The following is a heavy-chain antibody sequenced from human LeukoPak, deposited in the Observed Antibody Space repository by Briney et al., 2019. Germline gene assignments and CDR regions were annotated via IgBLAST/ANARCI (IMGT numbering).Heavy chain of an antibody. J-gene: IGHJ5*02. V-gene: IGHV3-48*01. D-gene: IGHD3-10*01. CDR1: GFTFSSYS. CDR2: ISSSSSTI. CDR3: AREQGGGSGSYYNS. Sequence: GGSLRLSCAASGFTFSSYSMNWVRQAPGRGLEWVSYISSSSSTIYYADSVKGRFTISRDNAKNSLYLQMNSLRAEDTAVYYCAREQGGGSGSYYNSWGQGTLVTVSS.